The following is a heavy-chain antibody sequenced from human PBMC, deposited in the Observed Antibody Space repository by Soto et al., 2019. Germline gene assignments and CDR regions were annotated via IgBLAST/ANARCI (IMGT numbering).Heavy chain of an antibody. CDR1: GFSLTTSGVG. V-gene: IGHV2-5*02. J-gene: IGHJ4*02. CDR2: IYWDDDK. Sequence: QITLNESGPTQVKPRQTLTLTCTFSGFSLTTSGVGVGWIRQSPGKAPECLARIYWDDDKRYSPSLKSRLTITKDTSKYQVVLTMADLDPADTATYYCAHRVLRTVFGLVTSTAIYFDFWGQGTPVAVSS. CDR3: AHRVLRTVFGLVTSTAIYFDF. D-gene: IGHD3-3*01.